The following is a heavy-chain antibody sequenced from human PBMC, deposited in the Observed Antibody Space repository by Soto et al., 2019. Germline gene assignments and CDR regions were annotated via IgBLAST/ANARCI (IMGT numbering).Heavy chain of an antibody. J-gene: IGHJ4*02. Sequence: GESLKISCKGSGYSFTGYWNGWVRQMPGKGLEWMGIIYPGDSDTRYSPSFQGQVTISADKSISTAYLQWSSLKASDNAMYYCARHRHKYYEILTGYYDWGQGTLVTVSS. CDR3: ARHRHKYYEILTGYYD. CDR1: GYSFTGYW. V-gene: IGHV5-51*01. D-gene: IGHD3-9*01. CDR2: IYPGDSDT.